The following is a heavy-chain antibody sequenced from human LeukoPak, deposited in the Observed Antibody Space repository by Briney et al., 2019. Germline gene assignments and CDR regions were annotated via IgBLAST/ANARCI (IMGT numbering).Heavy chain of an antibody. CDR2: ISSSSSYI. Sequence: GGSLRLSCAASGFTFSSYSMNWVRQAPGKGLEWVSSISSSSSYIYYADSVKGRFTISRDNAKNSLYLQMNSLRAEDTAVYYCAKDFRAGSGWYYFDYWGQGTLVTVSS. D-gene: IGHD6-19*01. V-gene: IGHV3-21*01. J-gene: IGHJ4*02. CDR3: AKDFRAGSGWYYFDY. CDR1: GFTFSSYS.